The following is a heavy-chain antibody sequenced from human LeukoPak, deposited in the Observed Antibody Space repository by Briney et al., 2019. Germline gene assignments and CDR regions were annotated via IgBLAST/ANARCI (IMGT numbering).Heavy chain of an antibody. CDR3: ARGQYYYDSSGSRYFDY. V-gene: IGHV4-59*12. Sequence: PSETLSLTCTVSGGSISSYYWSWIRQPPGKGLERIGYIYYSGSTNYNPSLKSRVTMSVDTSKNQFSLKLSSVTAADTAVYYCARGQYYYDSSGSRYFDYWGQGTLVTVSS. CDR2: IYYSGST. CDR1: GGSISSYY. J-gene: IGHJ4*02. D-gene: IGHD3-22*01.